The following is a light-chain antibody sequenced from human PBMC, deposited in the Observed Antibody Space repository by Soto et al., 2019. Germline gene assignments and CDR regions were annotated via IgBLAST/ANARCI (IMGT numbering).Light chain of an antibody. Sequence: DIQMTQSPSSVSASVGDRVTLTCRASQSSSMYLAWYQQKPGKAPKLLIYAASSLETGVPSRFSGSGSGTDFTLTITSLQPEDIATYYCQQAHSCPYTFGQGTKLRIK. CDR2: AAS. CDR3: QQAHSCPYT. V-gene: IGKV1D-12*01. CDR1: QSSSMY. J-gene: IGKJ2*01.